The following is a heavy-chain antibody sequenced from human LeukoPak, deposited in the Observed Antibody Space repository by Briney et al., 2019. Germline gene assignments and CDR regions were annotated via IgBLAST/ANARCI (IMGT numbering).Heavy chain of an antibody. CDR1: GFTFSSYA. Sequence: GGSLRLSCAASGFTFSSYAMSWVRQAPGKGLEWVGFIRSKAYGGTTEYAASVKGRFTISRDDSKSIAYLQMNSLKTEDTAVYYCTRVTLVGATNYYYYGMDVWGQGTTVTVSS. CDR3: TRVTLVGATNYYYYGMDV. D-gene: IGHD1-26*01. CDR2: IRSKAYGGTT. V-gene: IGHV3-49*04. J-gene: IGHJ6*02.